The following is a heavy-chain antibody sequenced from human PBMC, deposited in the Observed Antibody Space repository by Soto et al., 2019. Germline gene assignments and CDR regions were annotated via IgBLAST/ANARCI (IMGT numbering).Heavy chain of an antibody. CDR2: INPSGGST. D-gene: IGHD4-17*01. J-gene: IGHJ4*02. V-gene: IGHV1-46*01. Sequence: GASVKVSCKASGYTFTSYYMHWVRQAPGQGLEWMGIINPSGGSTSYAQKFQGRVTMTRDTSTSTVYMELSSLRPEDTAVYYCARVRLGYTPGDYWGQGTLVTVSS. CDR1: GYTFTSYY. CDR3: ARVRLGYTPGDY.